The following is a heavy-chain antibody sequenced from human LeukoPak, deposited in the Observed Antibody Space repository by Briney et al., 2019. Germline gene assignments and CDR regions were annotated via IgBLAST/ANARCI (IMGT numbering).Heavy chain of an antibody. J-gene: IGHJ4*02. Sequence: SETLSLTCTVSGGSINSNDYYWAWIRQPPGKGLEWIGSIYYSRTTFYNPSLKSRVTISADSSKIQFSLNLNSVTAADTAVYYCARRRIVATLDYWGQGTLVTVSS. D-gene: IGHD5-12*01. CDR1: GGSINSNDYY. CDR2: IYYSRTT. CDR3: ARRRIVATLDY. V-gene: IGHV4-39*01.